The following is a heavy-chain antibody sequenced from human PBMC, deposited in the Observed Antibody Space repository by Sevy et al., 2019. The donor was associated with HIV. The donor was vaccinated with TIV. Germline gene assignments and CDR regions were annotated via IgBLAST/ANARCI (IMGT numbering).Heavy chain of an antibody. CDR2: MSSSGSSI. CDR1: GFTFSSYD. CDR3: TRNGGAFDNGFDP. V-gene: IGHV3-48*03. D-gene: IGHD2-8*01. Sequence: GGSLRLSCTASGFTFSSYDMNWVRQAPGKGLEWVSKMSSSGSSIYYADSVKGRFTISRDNAKNSLNLQMNSLIAEDTAVYYCTRNGGAFDNGFDPWGQGTLVTVSS. J-gene: IGHJ5*02.